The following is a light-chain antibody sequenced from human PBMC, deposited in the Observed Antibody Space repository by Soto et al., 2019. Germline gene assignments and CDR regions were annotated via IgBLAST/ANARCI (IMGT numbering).Light chain of an antibody. CDR3: LQHSTYPLT. Sequence: DIPMTQFPSSLPASVGDRVTITCRASQGIGNDLGWYQQKPGKAPKRLIYAASSLQSGVPSRFSGSGSGTEFTLAISSLQPEDSATFYCLQHSTYPLTFGQGTKVEIK. V-gene: IGKV1-17*01. CDR1: QGIGND. CDR2: AAS. J-gene: IGKJ1*01.